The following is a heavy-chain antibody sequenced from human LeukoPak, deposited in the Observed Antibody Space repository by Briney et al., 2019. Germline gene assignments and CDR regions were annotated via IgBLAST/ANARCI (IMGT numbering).Heavy chain of an antibody. J-gene: IGHJ4*02. CDR1: GGSLSGYY. V-gene: IGHV4-34*01. CDR2: INRGGST. CDR3: ARHPFATPFDY. D-gene: IGHD2-15*01. Sequence: SETLSLTCAVFGGSLSGYYSTWIRQSPGEGLEWIGEINRGGSTNYNPSLKSRVTISVDTSKNQFSLTVSSVTAADTAVYYCARHPFATPFDYWGPGTLVTVSS.